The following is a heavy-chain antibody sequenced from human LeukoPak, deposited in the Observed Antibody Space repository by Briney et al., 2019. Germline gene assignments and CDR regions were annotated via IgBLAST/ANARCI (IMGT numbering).Heavy chain of an antibody. CDR2: IKQDGSEQ. CDR3: ASGSGWVFDY. Sequence: GGSLRLSCVVSGLSFSNYWMSWVRQAPGKGLEWVANIKQDGSEQYYVASVKGRFTISRDNAKDSVYLQMNSLRVEDTAVYFSASGSGWVFDYWGHGTLVTVSS. V-gene: IGHV3-7*01. J-gene: IGHJ4*01. D-gene: IGHD6-19*01. CDR1: GLSFSNYW.